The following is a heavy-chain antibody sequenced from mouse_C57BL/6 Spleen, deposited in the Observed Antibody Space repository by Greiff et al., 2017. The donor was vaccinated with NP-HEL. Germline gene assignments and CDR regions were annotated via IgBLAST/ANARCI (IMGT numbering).Heavy chain of an antibody. CDR1: GYAFSSYW. CDR3: AREGHYGSSFYYFDY. J-gene: IGHJ2*01. CDR2: IYPGDGDT. Sequence: VQIQQAGAELVKPGASVKIACKAAGYAFSSYWMNWVKQRPGKGLEWIGQIYPGDGDTNYNGKCKGKATLTADKSSSTAYMQLSSLTSEDAAVYFCAREGHYGSSFYYFDYWGQGTTLTVSS. D-gene: IGHD1-1*01. V-gene: IGHV1-80*01.